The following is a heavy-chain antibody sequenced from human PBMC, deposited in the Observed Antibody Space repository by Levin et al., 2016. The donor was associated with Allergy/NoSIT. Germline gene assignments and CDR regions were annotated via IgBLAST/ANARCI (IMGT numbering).Heavy chain of an antibody. CDR2: IWYDGSNK. Sequence: WIRQPPGKGLEWVAVIWYDGSNKYYADSVKGRFTISRDNSKNTLYLQMNSLRAEDTAVYYCARGGPGSAIVVVPAAIFTLFDYWGQGTLVTVSS. D-gene: IGHD2-2*02. V-gene: IGHV3-33*01. J-gene: IGHJ4*02. CDR3: ARGGPGSAIVVVPAAIFTLFDY.